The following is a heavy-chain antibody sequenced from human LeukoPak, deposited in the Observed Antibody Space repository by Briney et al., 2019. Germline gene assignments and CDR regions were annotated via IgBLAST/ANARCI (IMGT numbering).Heavy chain of an antibody. Sequence: VASVKVSCKASGYTFTGYYMHWVRQAPGQGLEWMGWINPNSGGTNYAQKFQGRVTMTRDTSISTAYMELSRLRSDDTAVYYCAREATSLGVVKGFDPWGQGTLVTVSS. J-gene: IGHJ5*02. CDR3: AREATSLGVVKGFDP. D-gene: IGHD3-3*01. CDR1: GYTFTGYY. CDR2: INPNSGGT. V-gene: IGHV1-2*02.